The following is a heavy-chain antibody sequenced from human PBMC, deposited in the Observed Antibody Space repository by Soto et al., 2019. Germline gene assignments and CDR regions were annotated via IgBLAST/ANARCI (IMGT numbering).Heavy chain of an antibody. CDR2: IRAYNGNT. CDR3: ARERRGQLGNWFDP. Sequence: ASVKVSCKASGYTFTSYGISWVRQAPGQGLEWMGWIRAYNGNTNYAQKLRGRVTMTTDTSTSTAYMELRSLRSDDTAVYYCARERRGQLGNWFDPRGQGTPVTVSS. CDR1: GYTFTSYG. J-gene: IGHJ5*02. D-gene: IGHD6-6*01. V-gene: IGHV1-18*04.